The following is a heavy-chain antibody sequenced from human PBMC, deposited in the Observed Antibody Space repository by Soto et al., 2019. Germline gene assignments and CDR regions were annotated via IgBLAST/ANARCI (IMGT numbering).Heavy chain of an antibody. V-gene: IGHV1-8*01. CDR3: ARGITIFGVVDP. CDR1: GYTFTSYD. CDR2: MNPNSGNT. J-gene: IGHJ5*02. Sequence: QVQLVQSGAEVKKPGASVKVSCKASGYTFTSYDINWVRQATGQGLEWMGWMNPNSGNTGYAQKFQGRVTMTRNNSISTAYMELSSLRSEVTAVYYCARGITIFGVVDPGGQGTLVTVSS. D-gene: IGHD3-3*01.